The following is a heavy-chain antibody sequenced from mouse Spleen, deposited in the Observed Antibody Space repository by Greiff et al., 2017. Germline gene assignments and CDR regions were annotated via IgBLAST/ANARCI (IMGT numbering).Heavy chain of an antibody. J-gene: IGHJ1*01. Sequence: VQLQESGAALVKPGASVTISCKASGYAFSSYWMNWVKQRPGKGLEWIGQIYPGEGDTNYNGKFKGKATLTADKSSSTAYMQLSSLTSEDSAVYFCARSYGNYAWYFDVWGAGTTVTVSS. V-gene: IGHV1-80*01. D-gene: IGHD2-1*01. CDR2: IYPGEGDT. CDR3: ARSYGNYAWYFDV. CDR1: GYAFSSYW.